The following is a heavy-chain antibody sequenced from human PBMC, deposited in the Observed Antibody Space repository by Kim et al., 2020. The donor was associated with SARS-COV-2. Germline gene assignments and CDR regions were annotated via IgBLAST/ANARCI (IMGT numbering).Heavy chain of an antibody. D-gene: IGHD3-16*01. CDR1: GHIFTRDS. CDR3: LGGFYFDY. V-gene: IGHV1-3*01. J-gene: IGHJ4*02. CDR2: IDCGNGNT. Sequence: ASVKVSCKTSGHIFTRDSIHCVRQAPGQGLEWMGGIDCGNGNTIYSQKFQGRVTFTTDTSASTAYMELSFLRSEDSAVYYCLGGFYFDYWGQGTLVTVSS.